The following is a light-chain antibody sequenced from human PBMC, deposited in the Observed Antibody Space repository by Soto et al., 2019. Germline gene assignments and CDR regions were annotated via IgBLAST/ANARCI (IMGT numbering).Light chain of an antibody. Sequence: QTVVTQPASVSGSPGQSITISCTGTSSDVGGQNLVSWYQQHPDKAPKVIIYEAYTRPSGVSPRFSGSKSGNTASLTISGLQAEDEADYYCCSYAADSFTYVFGTGTKLTVL. CDR3: CSYAADSFTYV. CDR2: EAY. V-gene: IGLV2-23*01. CDR1: SSDVGGQNL. J-gene: IGLJ1*01.